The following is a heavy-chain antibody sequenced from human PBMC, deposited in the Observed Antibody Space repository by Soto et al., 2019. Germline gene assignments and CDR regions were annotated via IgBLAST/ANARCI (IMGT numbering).Heavy chain of an antibody. D-gene: IGHD3-22*01. V-gene: IGHV1-69*13. Sequence: SVKVSCKASGGTFSSYAISWVRQAPGQGLEWMGGIIPIFGTANYAQKFQGRVTITADESTSTAYMELSSLRSEDTAVYYCAREPIQYDSSGYPSPPDYYYYGMDVWGQGTTVTVSS. CDR2: IIPIFGTA. CDR3: AREPIQYDSSGYPSPPDYYYYGMDV. J-gene: IGHJ6*02. CDR1: GGTFSSYA.